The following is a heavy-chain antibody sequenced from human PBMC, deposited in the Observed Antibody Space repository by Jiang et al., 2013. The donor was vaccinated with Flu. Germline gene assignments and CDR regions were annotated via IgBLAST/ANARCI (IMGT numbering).Heavy chain of an antibody. J-gene: IGHJ3*02. CDR1: GYTFSNYA. CDR3: AREHRTQPFTFDI. Sequence: QSGSELKKPGASVKVSCKASGYTFSNYAINWVRQAPGQGLEWMGWIHTSTGNPTYAQGFTGRSVFSLDTSVSTAYLQINSLKAEDTAVYYCAREHRTQPFTFDIWGQGTMVTVS. D-gene: IGHD1-14*01. V-gene: IGHV7-4-1*02. CDR2: IHTSTGNP.